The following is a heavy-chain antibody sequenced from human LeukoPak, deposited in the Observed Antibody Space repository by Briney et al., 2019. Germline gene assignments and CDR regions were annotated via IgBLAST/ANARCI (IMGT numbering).Heavy chain of an antibody. V-gene: IGHV3-74*01. CDR3: ARTRSATSSLD. D-gene: IGHD2-2*01. CDR1: GFTFSSSW. Sequence: PGGSLRLSCAASGFTFSSSWMHWVRQAPGEGLVWVSRISSEGSATGYAGSVKGRFTISRDNAKNTLYLQMNSLRAEDTAVYFCARTRSATSSLDWGQGTLVTVSS. CDR2: ISSEGSAT. J-gene: IGHJ4*02.